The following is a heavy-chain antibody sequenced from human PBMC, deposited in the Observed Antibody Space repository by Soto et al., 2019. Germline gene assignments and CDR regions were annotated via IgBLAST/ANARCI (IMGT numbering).Heavy chain of an antibody. D-gene: IGHD1-26*01. CDR1: GFSLSTNGVG. Sequence: QITLKESGPTLVKPTQTLTLTCTFSGFSLSTNGVGVGWIRQPPGKALEWLALIYWDGDKRYSPSLKSRLTITQDTSQNQVVLTMTNMDPVDTATYYCAHRRGAYYFDFWVLGTLVTVSS. CDR2: IYWDGDK. V-gene: IGHV2-5*02. J-gene: IGHJ4*02. CDR3: AHRRGAYYFDF.